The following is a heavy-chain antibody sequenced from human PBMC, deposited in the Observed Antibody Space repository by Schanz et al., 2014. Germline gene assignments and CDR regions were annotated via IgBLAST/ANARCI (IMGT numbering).Heavy chain of an antibody. D-gene: IGHD6-13*01. V-gene: IGHV1-69*02. Sequence: QVQLVQSGAEVKKPGSSMKVSCKASGGTFSTYPINWLRQATGQGLEWMGRIIPILGIANYAQKFQGRVTITADKSTFTAYMDVSSLRSEDTAVYYCASSGAGYSSSWDFDYWGQGTLVIVSS. CDR2: IIPILGIA. CDR1: GGTFSTYP. J-gene: IGHJ4*02. CDR3: ASSGAGYSSSWDFDY.